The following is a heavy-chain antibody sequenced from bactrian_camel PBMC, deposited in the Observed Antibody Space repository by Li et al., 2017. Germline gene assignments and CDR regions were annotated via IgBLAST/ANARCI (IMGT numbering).Heavy chain of an antibody. D-gene: IGHD1*01. CDR3: ATNVVLGMCPRAYEWRY. CDR1: GYTDSSYW. J-gene: IGHJ4*01. Sequence: HVQLVESGGGLVQAGGSLRLSCAASGYTDSSYWMGWFRQAPGSVCEVVSSIYPDGRTTYAGSVEGRFTISQDNAKNTVYLQMNSLKPEDAGMYYCATNVVLGMCPRAYEWRYWGQGTQVTVS. CDR2: IYPDGRT. V-gene: IGHV3S9*01.